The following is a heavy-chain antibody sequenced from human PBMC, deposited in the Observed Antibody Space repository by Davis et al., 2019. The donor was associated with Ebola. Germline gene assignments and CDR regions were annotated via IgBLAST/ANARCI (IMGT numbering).Heavy chain of an antibody. CDR3: ARVSYSSSWYGGYYYYYGMDV. J-gene: IGHJ6*02. Sequence: ASAKVSCKASGYTFTSYGISWVRQAPGQGLEWMGWISAYNGNTNYAQKLQGRVTMTTDTSTSTAYMELRSLRSDDTAVYYCARVSYSSSWYGGYYYYYGMDVWGQGTTVTVSS. CDR1: GYTFTSYG. D-gene: IGHD6-13*01. CDR2: ISAYNGNT. V-gene: IGHV1-18*01.